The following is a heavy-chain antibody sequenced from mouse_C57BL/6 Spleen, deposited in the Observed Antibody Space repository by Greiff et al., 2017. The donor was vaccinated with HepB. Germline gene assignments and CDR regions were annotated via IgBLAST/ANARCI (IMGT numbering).Heavy chain of an antibody. CDR3: TRHVRELDY. CDR2: IDPETGGT. J-gene: IGHJ2*01. V-gene: IGHV1-15*01. Sequence: QVQLKQSGAELVRPGASVTLSCKASGYTFTDYEMHWVKQTPVHGLEWIGAIDPETGGTAYNQKFKGKAILTADKSSSTAYMELRSLTSEDSAVYYCTRHVRELDYWGQGTTLTVSS. CDR1: GYTFTDYE.